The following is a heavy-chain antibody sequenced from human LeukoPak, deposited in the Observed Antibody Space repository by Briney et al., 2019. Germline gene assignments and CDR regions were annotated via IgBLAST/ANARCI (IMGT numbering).Heavy chain of an antibody. D-gene: IGHD5-18*01. Sequence: SETLSLTCTVSGGSISSGPYYWGWIRQPPGKGLEWIGSIYYSGSTYYNLSLKSRVTISVDTSKNQFSLKLSSVTAADTAVYYCARVVDTAMVPTYYFDYWGQGTLVTVSS. CDR3: ARVVDTAMVPTYYFDY. J-gene: IGHJ4*02. V-gene: IGHV4-39*07. CDR1: GGSISSGPYY. CDR2: IYYSGST.